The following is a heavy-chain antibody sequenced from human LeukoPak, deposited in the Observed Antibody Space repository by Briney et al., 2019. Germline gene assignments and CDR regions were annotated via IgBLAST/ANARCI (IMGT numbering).Heavy chain of an antibody. J-gene: IGHJ5*02. CDR3: ALFQGNGDRFDP. V-gene: IGHV4-39*01. CDR1: GGSISSSSYY. CDR2: IYYSGST. D-gene: IGHD4-17*01. Sequence: SETLSLTCTVSGGSISSSSYYWGWIRQPPGKGLEWIASIYYSGSTYYNPSLKSRVTISVDTSKNQFSLKLSSVTAADTAVYYCALFQGNGDRFDPWGQGTLVTVSS.